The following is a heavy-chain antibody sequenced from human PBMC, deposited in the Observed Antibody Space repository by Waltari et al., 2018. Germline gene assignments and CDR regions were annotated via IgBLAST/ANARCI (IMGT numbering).Heavy chain of an antibody. D-gene: IGHD4-17*01. V-gene: IGHV4-59*01. CDR1: GGSISSSY. Sequence: QVQLQESGPGLVKPSETLSLTCTVSGGSISSSYWTWIRQPPGKGLEWIGYIYYSGSTNYNPSLKSRVTISVDTSKNQFSLKLSSVTAADTAVYYCARGPYGDYRDYWGQGTLVTVSS. J-gene: IGHJ4*02. CDR3: ARGPYGDYRDY. CDR2: IYYSGST.